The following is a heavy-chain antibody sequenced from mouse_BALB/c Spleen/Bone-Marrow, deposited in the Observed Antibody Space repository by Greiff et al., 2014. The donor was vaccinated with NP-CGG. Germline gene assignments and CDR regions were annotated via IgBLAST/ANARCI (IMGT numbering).Heavy chain of an antibody. D-gene: IGHD2-4*01. CDR2: ISGGGSYT. CDR3: ARHAYYDQTEVSFVY. CDR1: GFSFNSYG. J-gene: IGHJ3*01. Sequence: EVKLVESGGGLVKSGGSLKLSCAASGFSFNSYGMSWVRQTPEKRLEWVATISGGGSYTFYPDSVKGRFTISRDNAKNNLYLQLRSLRSEDTALYYCARHAYYDQTEVSFVYWGQGTLVTVSA. V-gene: IGHV5-9-2*01.